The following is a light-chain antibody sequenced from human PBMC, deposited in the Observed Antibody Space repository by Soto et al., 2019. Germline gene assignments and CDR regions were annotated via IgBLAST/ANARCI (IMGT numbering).Light chain of an antibody. V-gene: IGKV3-20*01. CDR3: HDYGASASCT. CDR2: RAS. J-gene: IGKJ4*02. Sequence: EVVLTQSPGTLSLSPGERATLSCRASQNIRGNELAWYQQKPGQAPRLLIYRASTRDTSIPDRFSGRGSGTDFTLTICRLEPEDFAVYYWHDYGASASCTFGEGTNVEIK. CDR1: QNIRGNE.